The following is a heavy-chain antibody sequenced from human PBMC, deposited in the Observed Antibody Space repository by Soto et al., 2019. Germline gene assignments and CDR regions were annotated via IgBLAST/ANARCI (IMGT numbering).Heavy chain of an antibody. V-gene: IGHV3-48*02. CDR2: ITRDTKTI. CDR3: ARSVEGHFDY. J-gene: IGHJ4*02. Sequence: GGSLVPSCVTSGFSFSPYTMNCACQAPGKGLEWFSYITRDTKTIKYADSVKGRFTISRDNAKNSVYLQMNSLRDEDTAVYYCARSVEGHFDYWGQGTVVTVSS. D-gene: IGHD6-19*01. CDR1: GFSFSPYT.